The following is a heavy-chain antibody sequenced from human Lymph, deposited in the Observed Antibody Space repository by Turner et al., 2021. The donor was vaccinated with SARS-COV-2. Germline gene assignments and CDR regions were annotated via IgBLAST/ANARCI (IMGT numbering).Heavy chain of an antibody. CDR1: GITVSSNY. D-gene: IGHD3-10*01. CDR2: VYAGGST. Sequence: EVLLVKSGGGLVQTGGSLRLCCAASGITVSSNYMSWVRQAPGKVLEWVSVVYAGGSTFYADSVKGRFTISRDKSKNTLYLQMNRLRAEDTAVYYCARDFREGAFDIWGQGTMVTISS. CDR3: ARDFREGAFDI. V-gene: IGHV3-66*01. J-gene: IGHJ3*02.